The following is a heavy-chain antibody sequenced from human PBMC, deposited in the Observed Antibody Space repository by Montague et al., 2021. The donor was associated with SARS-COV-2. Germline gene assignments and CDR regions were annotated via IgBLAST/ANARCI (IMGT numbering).Heavy chain of an antibody. Sequence: SETLSLTCTVSGGSISSSSYYWGWLRQPPGKGLEWIGSIYYSGSTYYNPSLKSQVSISVDTYKNQFSLKLSSVTAAATAVYYCARQDPSVVVVAAGRGWFDHWGQGTLVTVSS. V-gene: IGHV4-39*01. J-gene: IGHJ5*02. CDR1: GGSISSSSYY. CDR2: IYYSGST. CDR3: ARQDPSVVVVAAGRGWFDH. D-gene: IGHD2-15*01.